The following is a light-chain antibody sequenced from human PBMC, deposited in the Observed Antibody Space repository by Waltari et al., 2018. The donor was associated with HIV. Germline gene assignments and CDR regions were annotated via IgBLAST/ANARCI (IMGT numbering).Light chain of an antibody. V-gene: IGLV2-11*01. J-gene: IGLJ1*01. CDR1: RSHVGGSNS. Sequence: ALLQPRSVSGSPGQSVTISCTGTRSHVGGSNSASWYQQHPGTAPKLMIYDVSKRPSGVPDRFSGSKSGNTASLTISGLQAEDEADYYCYSYAGSYTYVFGTGTKVTVL. CDR3: YSYAGSYTYV. CDR2: DVS.